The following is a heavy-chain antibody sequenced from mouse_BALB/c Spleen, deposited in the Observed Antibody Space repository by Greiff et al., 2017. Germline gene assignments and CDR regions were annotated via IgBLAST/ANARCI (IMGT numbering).Heavy chain of an antibody. D-gene: IGHD2-10*01. V-gene: IGHV2-6-7*01. J-gene: IGHJ4*01. Sequence: VQVVESGPGLVAPSQSLSITCTVSGFSLTGYGVNWVRQPPGKGLEWLGMIWGDGSTDYNSALKSRLSISKDNSKSQVFLKMNSLQTDDTARYYCATSTYYGNFYAMDYWGQGTSVTVSS. CDR1: GFSLTGYG. CDR3: ATSTYYGNFYAMDY. CDR2: IWGDGST.